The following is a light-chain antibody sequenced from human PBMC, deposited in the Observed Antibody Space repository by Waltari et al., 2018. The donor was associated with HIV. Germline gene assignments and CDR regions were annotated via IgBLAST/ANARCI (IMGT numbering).Light chain of an antibody. Sequence: DIEMTQSAPSISASVGDVVTLTCLASQFISTSLAWYQQRPSRAPKLLIFAASRLQSGGPSRFSGGGSGTQFTLTINRLQPEDLATYYCQQAYSFPHTFGQGT. V-gene: IGKV1-12*01. CDR3: QQAYSFPHT. CDR2: AAS. CDR1: QFISTS. J-gene: IGKJ2*01.